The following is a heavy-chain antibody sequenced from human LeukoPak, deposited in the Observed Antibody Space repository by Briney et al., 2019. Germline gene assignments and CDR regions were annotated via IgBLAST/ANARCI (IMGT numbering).Heavy chain of an antibody. CDR3: ARDLRYYYDSSGYYPFI. V-gene: IGHV1-2*02. Sequence: ASVKVSCKASGYTFTGYYTHWVRQAPGQGLEWMGWINPNSGGTNYAQKFQGRVTMTRDTSISTAYMELSRLRSDDTAVYYCARDLRYYYDSSGYYPFIWGQGTTVTVSS. J-gene: IGHJ6*02. D-gene: IGHD3-22*01. CDR1: GYTFTGYY. CDR2: INPNSGGT.